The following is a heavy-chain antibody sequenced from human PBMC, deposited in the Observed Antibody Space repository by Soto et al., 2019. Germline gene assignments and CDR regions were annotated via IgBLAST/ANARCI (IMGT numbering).Heavy chain of an antibody. V-gene: IGHV3-74*01. CDR2: INSDGSST. CDR3: ARASYYDSSDYYSDAFDI. D-gene: IGHD3-22*01. CDR1: GFTFSSYW. Sequence: GSLRLSCAASGFTFSSYWMHWVRQAPGKGLVWVSRINSDGSSTSYADSVKGRFAISRDNAKNTLYLQMNSLRAEDTAVYYCARASYYDSSDYYSDAFDIWGQGTMVTVSS. J-gene: IGHJ3*02.